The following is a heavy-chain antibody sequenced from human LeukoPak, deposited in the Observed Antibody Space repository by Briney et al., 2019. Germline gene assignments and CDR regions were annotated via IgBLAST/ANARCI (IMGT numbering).Heavy chain of an antibody. Sequence: ASETLSLTCTVSGGSISSSSYYWGWIRQPPGKGLEWIGSMYYSGSTYYNPSLKSRVTISVDTSKNQFSLKLSSVTAADTAVYYCVERPHYYAPFDPWGQGTLVTVSS. V-gene: IGHV4-39*07. J-gene: IGHJ5*02. D-gene: IGHD3-10*01. CDR2: MYYSGST. CDR1: GGSISSSSYY. CDR3: VERPHYYAPFDP.